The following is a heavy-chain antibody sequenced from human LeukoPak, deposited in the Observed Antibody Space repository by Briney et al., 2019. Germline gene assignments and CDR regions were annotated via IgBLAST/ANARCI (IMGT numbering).Heavy chain of an antibody. V-gene: IGHV3-21*01. D-gene: IGHD6-19*01. Sequence: GGSLRLSCAASGFTFCSYGMNWVSQAPGKGLEWVSSISSTGYIYYSDSVKGRFTISRENAENSLYLKMHSLRAEDTAVYYCARDVLYSSGTYSFDYWGQGTLVTVSS. J-gene: IGHJ4*02. CDR2: ISSTGYI. CDR1: GFTFCSYG. CDR3: ARDVLYSSGTYSFDY.